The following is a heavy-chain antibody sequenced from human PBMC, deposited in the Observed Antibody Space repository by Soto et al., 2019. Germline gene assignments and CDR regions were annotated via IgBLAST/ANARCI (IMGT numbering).Heavy chain of an antibody. CDR2: IYYSGST. CDR1: GGSFSGYY. D-gene: IGHD5-12*01. J-gene: IGHJ4*02. CDR3: ATVWLQSPFDY. Sequence: SETLSLTCAVYGGSFSGYYLSWIRQPPGKGLEWIGSIYYSGSTYYNPSLKSRVTISVDTSKNQFSLKLSSVTAADTAVYYCATVWLQSPFDYWGQGTLVTVSS. V-gene: IGHV4-34*01.